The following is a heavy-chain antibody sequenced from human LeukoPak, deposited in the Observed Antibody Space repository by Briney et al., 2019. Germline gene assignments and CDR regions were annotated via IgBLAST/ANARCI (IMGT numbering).Heavy chain of an antibody. CDR3: ARLKFYDSTGYSPGHYMDV. Sequence: SETLSLTCTVSGGPIYSYYWSWIRQTAGKGLEWIGRLYPGVSTNYNPSLKSRVTMSVGTSKNQFALKLSAVTAADTAVYYCARLKFYDSTGYSPGHYMDVWGKGTTVTVSS. CDR2: LYPGVST. CDR1: GGPIYSYY. J-gene: IGHJ6*03. V-gene: IGHV4-4*07. D-gene: IGHD3-22*01.